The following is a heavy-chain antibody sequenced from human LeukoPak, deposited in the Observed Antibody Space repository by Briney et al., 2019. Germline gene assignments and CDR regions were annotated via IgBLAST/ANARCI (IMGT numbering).Heavy chain of an antibody. J-gene: IGHJ4*02. Sequence: PGGSLRLSCAASGITFSSYGMHWVRQAPGKGLEWVAFVHYDESNKYYADSVKGRFTISRDNSKNTLYLQMNSLRAEDTAVYYCASSSSELRASFDYWGQGTLVTVSS. CDR3: ASSSSELRASFDY. D-gene: IGHD6-13*01. V-gene: IGHV3-30*02. CDR1: GITFSSYG. CDR2: VHYDESNK.